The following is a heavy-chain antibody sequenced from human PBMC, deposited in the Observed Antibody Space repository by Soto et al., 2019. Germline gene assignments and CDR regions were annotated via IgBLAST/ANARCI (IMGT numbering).Heavy chain of an antibody. CDR1: GGTFSSYA. D-gene: IGHD3-9*01. CDR2: IIPIFGTA. J-gene: IGHJ4*02. Sequence: GASVKVSCKASGGTFSSYAISWVRQAPGQGLEWMGGIIPIFGTANYAQKFQGRVTITADESTSTAYMELSSLRSEDTAVYYCARGKATYYDILTGLYYWGQGTRVTVSS. CDR3: ARGKATYYDILTGLYY. V-gene: IGHV1-69*13.